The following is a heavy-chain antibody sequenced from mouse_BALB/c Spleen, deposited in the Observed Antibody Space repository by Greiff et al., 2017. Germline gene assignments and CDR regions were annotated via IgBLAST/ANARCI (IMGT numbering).Heavy chain of an antibody. V-gene: IGHV1-54*01. Sequence: VKLMESGAELVRPGTSVKVSCKASGYAFTNYLIEWVKQRPGQGLEWIGVINPGSGGTNYNEKFKGKATLTADKSSSTAYMQLSSLTSDDSAVYFCARSTMITTWYFDVWGAGTTVTVSS. CDR2: INPGSGGT. D-gene: IGHD2-4*01. J-gene: IGHJ1*01. CDR1: GYAFTNYL. CDR3: ARSTMITTWYFDV.